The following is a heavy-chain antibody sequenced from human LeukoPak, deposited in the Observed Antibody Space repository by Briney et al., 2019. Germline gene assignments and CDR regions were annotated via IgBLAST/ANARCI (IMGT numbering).Heavy chain of an antibody. CDR3: ARGGMITFGGVARRGMLFDI. CDR1: GGFSSSGGYY. Sequence: PSETLSLTCIVPGGFSSSGGYYWNWIRQHPGKGLEWIGYILYSGSTYYNPSLKSRVTISVDMSKNQFSLKLSSVTAADTAVYYCARGGMITFGGVARRGMLFDIWGQGSMVTVSS. V-gene: IGHV4-31*03. CDR2: ILYSGST. D-gene: IGHD3-16*01. J-gene: IGHJ3*02.